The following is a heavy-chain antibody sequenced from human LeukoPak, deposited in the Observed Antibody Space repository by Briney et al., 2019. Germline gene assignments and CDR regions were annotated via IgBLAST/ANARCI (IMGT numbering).Heavy chain of an antibody. CDR2: IRYDGSNK. D-gene: IGHD2-2*01. V-gene: IGHV3-30*02. Sequence: GGSLRLSCAATGFTFNIHWMTWARQAPGKGLEWVAFIRYDGSNKYYADSVKGRFTISRDNSKNTLYLQMNSLRAEDTAVYYCAKDGEYEVVLYYYYMDVWGKGTTVTVSS. CDR1: GFTFNIHW. J-gene: IGHJ6*03. CDR3: AKDGEYEVVLYYYYMDV.